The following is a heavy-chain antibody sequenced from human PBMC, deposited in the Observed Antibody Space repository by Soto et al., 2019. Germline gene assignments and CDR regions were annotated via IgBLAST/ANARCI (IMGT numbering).Heavy chain of an antibody. D-gene: IGHD4-17*01. CDR2: IYHSGST. J-gene: IGHJ6*02. Sequence: QLQLQESGSGLVKPSQTLSLTCAVSGGSISSDTCSWSWIRQPPGKGLEWIGYIYHSGSTDYNPSLKRRASISVDKSRNQFSLKLSSVSAADTAVYFCARVPVTIGDGMDVWGQGTTVTVSS. V-gene: IGHV4-30-2*01. CDR1: GGSISSDTCS. CDR3: ARVPVTIGDGMDV.